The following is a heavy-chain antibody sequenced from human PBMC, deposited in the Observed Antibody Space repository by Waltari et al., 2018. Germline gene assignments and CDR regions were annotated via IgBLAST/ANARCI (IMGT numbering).Heavy chain of an antibody. CDR3: ARGVSDNRFDY. D-gene: IGHD2-21*01. Sequence: QVQLVQSGAEVRNPGASVKVSCKASGYTFTTHVINWVRQAPGQGLEWMGWRNAGNGTTNYAQKFQGRVTMTSATSTSTAYMDLRSLRSDDTAVYYCARGVSDNRFDYWGQGTLVTVSS. J-gene: IGHJ4*02. CDR2: RNAGNGTT. CDR1: GYTFTTHV. V-gene: IGHV1-18*01.